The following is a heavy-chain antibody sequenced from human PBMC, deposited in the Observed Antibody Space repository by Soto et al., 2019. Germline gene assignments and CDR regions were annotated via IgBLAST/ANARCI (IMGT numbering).Heavy chain of an antibody. D-gene: IGHD2-15*01. J-gene: IGHJ4*02. V-gene: IGHV1-69*13. CDR3: ARVRPNCSGGSCPPGY. CDR2: IIPIFGTA. CDR1: GGTFSSYS. Sequence: SVNVSCKSSGGTFSSYSISWVRQAPGQGLECMGGIIPIFGTANYAQKFQGRVTITADESTSTAYMELSSLRSEDTAVYYCARVRPNCSGGSCPPGYWGQGTLVTVSS.